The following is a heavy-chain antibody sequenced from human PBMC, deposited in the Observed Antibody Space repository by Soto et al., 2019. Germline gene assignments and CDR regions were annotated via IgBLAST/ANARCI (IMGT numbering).Heavy chain of an antibody. CDR1: GFTFSSYA. J-gene: IGHJ6*03. D-gene: IGHD2-2*01. Sequence: EVQLLESGGGLVQPGGSLRLSCAASGFTFSSYAMNWVRQAPGKGLEWVSAISGSGGSTYYADSVKGRFTISRDNSKNTLYLQMNSLRAEDTAVYYCAKEVYCSSTSCYYYMAVWGKGTTVTVSS. V-gene: IGHV3-23*01. CDR3: AKEVYCSSTSCYYYMAV. CDR2: ISGSGGST.